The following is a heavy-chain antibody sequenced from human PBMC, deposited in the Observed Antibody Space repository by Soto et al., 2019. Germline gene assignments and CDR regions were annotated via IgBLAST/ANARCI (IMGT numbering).Heavy chain of an antibody. CDR1: GFTFGDYA. J-gene: IGHJ6*02. CDR2: IRSKAYGGTT. V-gene: IGHV3-49*04. CDR3: TRGKFSSSWYEEYYYYYGMDV. D-gene: IGHD6-13*01. Sequence: PGGSLRLSCTASGFTFGDYAMSWVRQAPGKGLEWVGFIRSKAYGGTTEYAASVKGRFTISRDDSKSIAYLQMNSLKTEDTAVYYCTRGKFSSSWYEEYYYYYGMDVWGQGTTVTVSS.